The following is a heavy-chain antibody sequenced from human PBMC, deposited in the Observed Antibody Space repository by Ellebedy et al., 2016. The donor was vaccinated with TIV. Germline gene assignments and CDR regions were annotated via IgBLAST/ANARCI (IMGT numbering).Heavy chain of an antibody. Sequence: MPSETLSLTCTVSGGSISSSSYYWGWIRQPPGKGLEWIGSIYYSGSTYYNPSLKSRVTISVDTSKNQFSLKLSSVTAADTAVYYCAREGYDRWSGYYGDYYYYGMDVWGQGTTVTVSS. CDR3: AREGYDRWSGYYGDYYYYGMDV. D-gene: IGHD3-3*01. V-gene: IGHV4-39*07. CDR2: IYYSGST. J-gene: IGHJ6*02. CDR1: GGSISSSSYY.